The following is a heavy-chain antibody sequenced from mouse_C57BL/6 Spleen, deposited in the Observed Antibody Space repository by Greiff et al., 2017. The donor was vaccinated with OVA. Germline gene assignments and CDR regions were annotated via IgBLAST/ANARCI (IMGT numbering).Heavy chain of an antibody. CDR2: IDPTSGGT. Sequence: QVQLKQPGAELVKPGASVKLSCKASGYTFTSYWMHWVKQRPGRGLEWIGRIDPTSGGTKYNEKFKSKATLTVDKPSSTAYMQLSSLTSEDSAVYYCATTVVAPDYFDYWGQGTTLTVSS. D-gene: IGHD1-1*01. CDR3: ATTVVAPDYFDY. J-gene: IGHJ2*01. V-gene: IGHV1-72*01. CDR1: GYTFTSYW.